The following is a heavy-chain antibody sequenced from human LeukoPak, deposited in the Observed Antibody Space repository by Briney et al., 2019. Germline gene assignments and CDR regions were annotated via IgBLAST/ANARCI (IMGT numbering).Heavy chain of an antibody. CDR2: ISSSNGDI. V-gene: IGHV3-21*01. Sequence: PGGPLRLSCAASGFVFSTHSINGVRQAPGKGRNGVSWISSSNGDIYYADSVRGRFTISRDDAKKSLYLQMNSLRAEDTAVYYCVRDADGGNSWFDSWGQGTLVTVSS. D-gene: IGHD4-23*01. J-gene: IGHJ5*01. CDR1: GFVFSTHS. CDR3: VRDADGGNSWFDS.